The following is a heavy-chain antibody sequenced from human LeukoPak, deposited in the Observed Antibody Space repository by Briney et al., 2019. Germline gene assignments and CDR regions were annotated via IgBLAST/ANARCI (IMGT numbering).Heavy chain of an antibody. CDR2: IYYSGST. CDR3: ARDRGYYDSSGYEN. Sequence: SETLSLTCTVSGGSISSGDYYWSWIRQPPGKGLEWIGYIYYSGSTYYNPSLKSRVTISVDTSKNQFSLKLSSVTAADTAVYYCARDRGYYDSSGYENWGQGTLVTVSS. D-gene: IGHD3-22*01. J-gene: IGHJ4*02. CDR1: GGSISSGDYY. V-gene: IGHV4-30-4*01.